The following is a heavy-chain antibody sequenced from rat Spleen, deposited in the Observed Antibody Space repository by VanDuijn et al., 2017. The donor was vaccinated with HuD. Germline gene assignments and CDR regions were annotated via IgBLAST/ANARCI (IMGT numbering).Heavy chain of an antibody. V-gene: IGHV5-27*01. CDR1: GFIFSNYD. D-gene: IGHD5-1*01. CDR2: ISFDGGST. Sequence: EVQLVESGGGLVQPGRSMKLSCAASGFIFSNYDMAWVRQAPKKGLEWVAYISFDGGSTYYRDSVKGRFTISRDNTKSTLYLQMDSLRSEDTATYYCTTDGLGARFAYWGQGTLVTVSS. CDR3: TTDGLGARFAY. J-gene: IGHJ3*01.